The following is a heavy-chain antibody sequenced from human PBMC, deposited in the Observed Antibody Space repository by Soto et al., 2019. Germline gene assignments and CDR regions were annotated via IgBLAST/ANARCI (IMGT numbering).Heavy chain of an antibody. V-gene: IGHV1-46*01. Sequence: ASVKVSCKASGYTFTSYYMHWVRQAPGQGLEWMGIINPSGGSTSYAQKFQGRVTMTRDTSTSTVYMELSSLRSDDTAVYYCARDLGIFGVVYYYYYGMDVWGQGTTVTVSS. CDR3: ARDLGIFGVVYYYYYGMDV. D-gene: IGHD3-3*01. J-gene: IGHJ6*02. CDR1: GYTFTSYY. CDR2: INPSGGST.